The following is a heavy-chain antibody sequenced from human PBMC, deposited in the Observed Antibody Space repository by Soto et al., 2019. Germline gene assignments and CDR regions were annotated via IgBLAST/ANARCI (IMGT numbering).Heavy chain of an antibody. CDR1: GGSFSGYY. Sequence: SETLSLTCAVYGGSFSGYYWSWIRQPPGKGLEWIGEINHSGSTNYNPSLKSRVTISVDTSKNQFSLKLSSVTAADTAVYYCARGRYGDYDFDYWGQGTLVTVSS. J-gene: IGHJ4*02. CDR3: ARGRYGDYDFDY. D-gene: IGHD4-17*01. V-gene: IGHV4-34*01. CDR2: INHSGST.